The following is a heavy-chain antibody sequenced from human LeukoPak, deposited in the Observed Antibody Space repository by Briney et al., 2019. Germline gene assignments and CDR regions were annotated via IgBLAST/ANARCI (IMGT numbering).Heavy chain of an antibody. V-gene: IGHV1-69*04. Sequence: SVKVSCKASGYTFTSYGISWVRQAPGQGLEWMGRIIPILGIANYAQKFQGRVTITADKSTSTAYMELSSLRSEDTAVYYCARVGSSGWASYDAFDIWGQGTMVTVSS. J-gene: IGHJ3*02. CDR3: ARVGSSGWASYDAFDI. D-gene: IGHD6-19*01. CDR2: IIPILGIA. CDR1: GYTFTSYG.